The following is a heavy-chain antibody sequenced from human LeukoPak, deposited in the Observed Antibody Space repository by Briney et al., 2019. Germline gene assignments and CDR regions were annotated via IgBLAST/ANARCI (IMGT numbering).Heavy chain of an antibody. D-gene: IGHD2-2*01. J-gene: IGHJ4*02. CDR2: IYSSGSA. CDR3: ARHARFCTSTSCYDY. Sequence: SETLSLTCTVSGGSISSDNYNWVWIRPSPGKGLVGYGYIYSSGSANYNPSLKSRVTISVDTSKSQFSLKLTSVTAADTAVYYCARHARFCTSTSCYDYWGQGILVTVSS. CDR1: GGSISSDNYN. V-gene: IGHV4-61*05.